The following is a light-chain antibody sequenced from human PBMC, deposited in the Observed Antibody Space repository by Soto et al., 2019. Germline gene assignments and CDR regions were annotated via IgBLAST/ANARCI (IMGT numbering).Light chain of an antibody. CDR3: QQYNKWPLA. CDR2: DTS. J-gene: IGKJ4*02. V-gene: IGKV3-15*01. Sequence: EVVPAESPSAVSVSRGESVTLLGRACQSVDITLAWYQQRPGQAPRLLIYDTSTRATGIPARISGSGSGTEFTLTISSLQPEDFAVYHCQQYNKWPLAFGGGTKVDIK. CDR1: QSVDIT.